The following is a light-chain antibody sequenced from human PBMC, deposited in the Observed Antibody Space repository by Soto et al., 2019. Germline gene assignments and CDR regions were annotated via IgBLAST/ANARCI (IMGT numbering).Light chain of an antibody. Sequence: EIGLTQSPGPLSLSPGERATLSCTASQSVSSSYLAWYKQKPHQAPSLLIYCASSSVTGIPDRFSGSGSGTDFTLTISRLEPEEFAVYYWQQYGSSPRTFGQGTKVDIK. CDR3: QQYGSSPRT. CDR1: QSVSSSY. J-gene: IGKJ1*01. CDR2: CAS. V-gene: IGKV3-20*01.